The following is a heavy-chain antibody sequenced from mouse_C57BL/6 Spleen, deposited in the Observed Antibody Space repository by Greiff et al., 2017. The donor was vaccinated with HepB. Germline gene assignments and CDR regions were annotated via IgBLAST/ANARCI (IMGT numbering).Heavy chain of an antibody. Sequence: VQLKQSGPVLVKPGASVKMSCKASGYTFTDYYMNWVKQSHGKSLEWIGVINPYNGGTSYNQKFKGKATLTVDKSSSTAYMELNSLTSEDSAVYYCARVYDYDWFAYWGQGTLVTVSA. CDR2: INPYNGGT. CDR3: ARVYDYDWFAY. J-gene: IGHJ3*01. CDR1: GYTFTDYY. D-gene: IGHD2-4*01. V-gene: IGHV1-19*01.